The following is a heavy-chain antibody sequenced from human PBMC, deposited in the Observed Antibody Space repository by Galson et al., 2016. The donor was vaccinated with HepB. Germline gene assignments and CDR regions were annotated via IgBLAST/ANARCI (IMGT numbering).Heavy chain of an antibody. CDR1: GFTFTSYS. CDR3: SRGGGMYYSMEV. CDR2: ISSSSDYI. D-gene: IGHD3-16*01. J-gene: IGHJ6*02. Sequence: SLRLSCAASGFTFTSYSMNWVRQAPGKGLEWVSSISSSSDYIYYSDSVRGRVTISRDNARNSLYLRMDSLRAEDTAVYFCSRGGGMYYSMEVWGQGTAVTV. V-gene: IGHV3-21*01.